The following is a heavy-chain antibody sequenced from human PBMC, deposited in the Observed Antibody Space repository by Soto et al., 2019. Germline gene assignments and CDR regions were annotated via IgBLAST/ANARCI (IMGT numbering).Heavy chain of an antibody. J-gene: IGHJ4*02. Sequence: QVQLQESGPGLVKPSETLSLTCTVSGGSIRSYYWSWIRQPPGKGLEWIGYIYYSGSTNYNPSLKSRVTIPVDTSKNPFSLKLSSVTAADTAVYYCARRYGSAIDYWGQGTLVTVSS. CDR1: GGSIRSYY. CDR2: IYYSGST. D-gene: IGHD1-26*01. V-gene: IGHV4-59*08. CDR3: ARRYGSAIDY.